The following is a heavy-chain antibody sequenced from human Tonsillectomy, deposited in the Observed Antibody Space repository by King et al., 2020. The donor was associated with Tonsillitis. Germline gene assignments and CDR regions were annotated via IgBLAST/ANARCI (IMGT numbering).Heavy chain of an antibody. CDR1: GFTFSSYS. CDR2: ISSSSSTI. Sequence: VQLVESGGGLIQTGGSLRLSCAASGFTFSSYSMNWVRQAPGKGLEGVSYISSSSSTIYYADSVKGRFTISRDSAKNSLYLQMNSLRAEDTAVYYCARGGMGNWNFYYWGQGALVTLSS. V-gene: IGHV3-48*04. D-gene: IGHD1-20*01. CDR3: ARGGMGNWNFYY. J-gene: IGHJ4*02.